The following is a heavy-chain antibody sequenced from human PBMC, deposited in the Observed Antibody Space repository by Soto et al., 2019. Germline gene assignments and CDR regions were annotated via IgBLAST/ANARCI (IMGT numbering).Heavy chain of an antibody. CDR3: AKDRRPSVYSGLDV. Sequence: GGSQRLSCAASGLNFRDHAVSWVRQAPGKGLEWVSAISWNSGSTNYADSVRGRFTVSRANSKYALFLQTRSLRADDTALYYCAKDRRPSVYSGLDVWGQGTLVTVSS. J-gene: IGHJ6*01. V-gene: IGHV3-23*01. CDR1: GLNFRDHA. D-gene: IGHD1-26*01. CDR2: ISWNSGST.